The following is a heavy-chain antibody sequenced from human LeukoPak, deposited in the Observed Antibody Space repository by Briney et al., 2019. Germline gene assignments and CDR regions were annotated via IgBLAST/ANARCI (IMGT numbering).Heavy chain of an antibody. Sequence: ASVKVSCKPSGYTFTSYTISWVRQAPGHGLQWMGWISAYNGDTNYAQQLQGRVTMTTDTSTSTACMELRSLRSDDTAVYYCASGPAYCGGDCYFDYWGQGTLVTVSS. CDR1: GYTFTSYT. V-gene: IGHV1-18*01. CDR3: ASGPAYCGGDCYFDY. D-gene: IGHD2-21*02. J-gene: IGHJ4*02. CDR2: ISAYNGDT.